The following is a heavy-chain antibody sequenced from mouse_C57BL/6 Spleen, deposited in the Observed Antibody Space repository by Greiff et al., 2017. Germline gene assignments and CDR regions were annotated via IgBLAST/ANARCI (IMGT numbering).Heavy chain of an antibody. CDR1: GYSITSGYD. CDR3: ARGVSYGNYAWFAY. D-gene: IGHD2-1*01. J-gene: IGHJ3*01. Sequence: DVKLQESGPGMVKPSQSLSLTCTVTGYSITSGYDWHWIRHFPGNKLEWMGYISYTGSTTYNPSLKSPIPFTHDTSNNPFFLKLNSVTIEDTATYYCARGVSYGNYAWFAYWGQGTLVTVSA. V-gene: IGHV3-1*01. CDR2: ISYTGST.